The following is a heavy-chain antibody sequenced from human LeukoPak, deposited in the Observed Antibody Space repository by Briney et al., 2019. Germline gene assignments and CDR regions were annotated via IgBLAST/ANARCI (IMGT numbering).Heavy chain of an antibody. J-gene: IGHJ4*02. CDR3: ARDRRYYFDY. D-gene: IGHD3-16*01. CDR2: IYHSGST. CDR1: GGSISSYY. V-gene: IGHV4-59*01. Sequence: PSETLSLTCTVSGGSISSYYWSWIRQPPGKGLEWIGYIYHSGSTNYNPSLKSRVTISVDTSKNQFSLKLSSVTAADTAVYYCARDRRYYFDYWGQGTLVTVSS.